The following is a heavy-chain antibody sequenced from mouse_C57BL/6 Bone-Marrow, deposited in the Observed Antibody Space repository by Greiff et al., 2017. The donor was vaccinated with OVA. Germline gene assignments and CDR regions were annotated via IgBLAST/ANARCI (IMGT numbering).Heavy chain of an antibody. J-gene: IGHJ1*03. D-gene: IGHD1-1*02. V-gene: IGHV1-76*01. CDR1: GYTFTDYY. CDR2: IYPGSGNT. CDR3: ARSGLWSYWYFGV. Sequence: QVQLQQSGAELVRPGASVKLSCKASGYTFTDYYINWVKQRPGQGLEWIARIYPGSGNTYYNEKFKGKATLTAEKSSSTAYMQLSSLTSEDSAVYFCARSGLWSYWYFGVWGTGTTVTVSS.